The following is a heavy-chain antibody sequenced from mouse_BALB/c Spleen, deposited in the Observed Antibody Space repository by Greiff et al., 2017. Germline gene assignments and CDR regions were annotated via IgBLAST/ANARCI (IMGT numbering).Heavy chain of an antibody. J-gene: IGHJ4*01. CDR1: GFSLTGYG. D-gene: IGHD2-3*01. V-gene: IGHV2-6-7*01. CDR3: ARGGDGYFYAMDY. CDR2: IWGDGST. Sequence: VMLVESGPGLVAPSQSLSITFTVSGFSLTGYGVNWVRQPPGKGLEWLGMIWGDGSTDYNSALKSRLSISKDNSKSQVFLKMNSLQTDDTARYYCARGGDGYFYAMDYWGQGTSVTVSS.